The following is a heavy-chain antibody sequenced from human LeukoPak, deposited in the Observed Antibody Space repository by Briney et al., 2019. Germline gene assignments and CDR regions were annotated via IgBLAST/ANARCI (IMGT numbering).Heavy chain of an antibody. D-gene: IGHD6-13*01. CDR2: ISASSSYT. CDR1: GIPFSDYY. CDR3: AAGTAADF. J-gene: IGHJ4*02. Sequence: GGSLRLSCVVSGIPFSDYYMNWIRLAPGKGLEWISYISASSSYTDYADSVKGRFTISRDNAKNTLYLQMNSLGVEDTADYYCAAGTAADFWGQGTLVSVSS. V-gene: IGHV3-11*03.